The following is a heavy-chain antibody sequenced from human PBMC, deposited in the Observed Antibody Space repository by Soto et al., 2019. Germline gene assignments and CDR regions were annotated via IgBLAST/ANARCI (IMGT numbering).Heavy chain of an antibody. J-gene: IGHJ1*01. V-gene: IGHV2-5*01. Sequence: SGPTLVNPTQTLTLTCTFSGSPLRTSGVGVGWIRQPPGKALEWLALIYWNDDKPYSPTLKSRLTITKDTTKNQVVLTMTNMDPVDTATYYCAHRSGSYFGHLEIDAEYFQHWGQGTLVTVSS. CDR2: IYWNDDK. CDR1: GSPLRTSGVG. D-gene: IGHD1-26*01. CDR3: AHRSGSYFGHLEIDAEYFQH.